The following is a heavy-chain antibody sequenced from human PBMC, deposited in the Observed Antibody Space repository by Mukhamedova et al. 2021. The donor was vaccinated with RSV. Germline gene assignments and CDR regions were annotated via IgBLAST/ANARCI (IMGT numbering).Heavy chain of an antibody. CDR3: AKQVVQPDY. Sequence: AVSADGGDTYYAASVKGRFTISRDYSKNTVYLQMNSLTAEDTAVYYCAKQVVQPDYWGQG. CDR2: VSADGGDT. J-gene: IGHJ4*02. V-gene: IGHV3-23*01. D-gene: IGHD3-22*01.